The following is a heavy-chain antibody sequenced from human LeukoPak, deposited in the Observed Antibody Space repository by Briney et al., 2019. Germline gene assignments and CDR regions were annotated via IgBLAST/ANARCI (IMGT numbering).Heavy chain of an antibody. D-gene: IGHD6-6*01. J-gene: IGHJ5*02. CDR3: ATQRAYSSSSIWFDP. Sequence: SQTLSLTCTVSSGSISSGGYYWSWIRQHPGKGLEWIGYIYYSGSTYYNPSLKSRVTISVDTSKNQFSLKLSSVTAADTAVYYCATQRAYSSSSIWFDPWGQGTLVTVSS. CDR1: SGSISSGGYY. CDR2: IYYSGST. V-gene: IGHV4-31*03.